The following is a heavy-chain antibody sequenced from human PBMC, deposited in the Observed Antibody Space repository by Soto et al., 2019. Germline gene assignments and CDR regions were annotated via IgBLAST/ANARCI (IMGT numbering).Heavy chain of an antibody. V-gene: IGHV5-51*01. CDR2: IYPSDSDT. CDR1: GYSFASYW. J-gene: IGHJ3*02. CDR3: AKMTAAHVFDI. D-gene: IGHD2-21*02. Sequence: GESLKISCMGSGYSFASYWIGWVRQMPGKGLECMGIIYPSDSDTRYSPSFQGQVTISADKSISTAYLQWSSLKASDTAMYYCAKMTAAHVFDIWGQGTMVTVSS.